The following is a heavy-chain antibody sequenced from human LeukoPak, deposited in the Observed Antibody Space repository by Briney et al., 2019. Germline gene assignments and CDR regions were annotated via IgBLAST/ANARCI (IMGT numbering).Heavy chain of an antibody. CDR2: INHSGST. D-gene: IGHD2-8*02. Sequence: PSETLSLTCAVYGGSFSGYYWSWIRQPPGKGLEWIGEINHSGSTNYHPSLKSRVTISVDTSKNQFSLKLSSVTAADTAVYYCARGAWWFDYWGQGTLVTVSS. V-gene: IGHV4-34*01. CDR3: ARGAWWFDY. CDR1: GGSFSGYY. J-gene: IGHJ4*02.